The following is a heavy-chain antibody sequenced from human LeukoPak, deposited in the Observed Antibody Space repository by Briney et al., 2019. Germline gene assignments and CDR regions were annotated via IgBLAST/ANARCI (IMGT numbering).Heavy chain of an antibody. D-gene: IGHD4-23*01. V-gene: IGHV4-34*01. CDR2: INHSGST. Sequence: SETLSLICAVYSGSFSGYYWSWIRQPPGKGLEWIGEINHSGSTNYNPSLKSRVTISVDTSKNQFSLKLSSVTAADTAVYYCARLYGNFQNYYDYWGQGTLVTVSS. CDR1: SGSFSGYY. J-gene: IGHJ4*02. CDR3: ARLYGNFQNYYDY.